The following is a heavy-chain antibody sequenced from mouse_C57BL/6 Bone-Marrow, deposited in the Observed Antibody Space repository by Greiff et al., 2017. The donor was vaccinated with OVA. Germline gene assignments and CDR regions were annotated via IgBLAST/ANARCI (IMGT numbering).Heavy chain of an antibody. V-gene: IGHV1-64*01. J-gene: IGHJ1*03. CDR3: ARGYYYGSNWYFDV. CDR2: IHPNSGST. Sequence: VQLQQPGAELVKPGASVKLSCKASGYTFTSYWMHWVKQRPGQGLEWIGMIHPNSGSTNYNEKFKSKATLTVDKSSSTAYMQLSSLTSEDSAVYYCARGYYYGSNWYFDVWGTGTTVTVSS. CDR1: GYTFTSYW. D-gene: IGHD1-1*01.